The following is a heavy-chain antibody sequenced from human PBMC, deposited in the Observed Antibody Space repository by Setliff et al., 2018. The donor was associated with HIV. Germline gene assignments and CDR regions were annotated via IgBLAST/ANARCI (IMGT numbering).Heavy chain of an antibody. J-gene: IGHJ2*01. D-gene: IGHD3-10*01. CDR1: GYSISSGYY. CDR2: IYHSGST. Sequence: SETLSLTCTVSGYSISSGYYWGWIRQPPGKGLEWIGSIYHSGSTYYNPSLKSRFTISVDTSKNQFSLKLSSVTAADTAVYYCARDPYGITTRDWYFDLWGRGTLVTVSS. CDR3: ARDPYGITTRDWYFDL. V-gene: IGHV4-38-2*02.